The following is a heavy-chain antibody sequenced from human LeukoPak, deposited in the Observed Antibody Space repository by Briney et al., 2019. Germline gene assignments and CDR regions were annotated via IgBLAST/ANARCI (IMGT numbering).Heavy chain of an antibody. CDR1: GGTFSSYA. CDR2: IIPIFGTA. Sequence: SVEVSCKASGGTFSSYAISWVRQAPGQGLEWMGGIIPIFGTANYAQKFQGRVTITADESTSTAYMELSSLRSGDTAVYYCARVINPTYYYDSSGPGAFDIWGQGTMVTVSS. V-gene: IGHV1-69*13. CDR3: ARVINPTYYYDSSGPGAFDI. D-gene: IGHD3-22*01. J-gene: IGHJ3*02.